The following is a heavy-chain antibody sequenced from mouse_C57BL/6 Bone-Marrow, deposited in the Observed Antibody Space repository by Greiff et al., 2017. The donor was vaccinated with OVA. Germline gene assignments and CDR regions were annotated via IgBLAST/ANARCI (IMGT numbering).Heavy chain of an antibody. CDR3: ARLFYAMDY. V-gene: IGHV4-1*01. Sequence: EVQLQQPGAGLVQPGGSLKLSCAASGIAFSRYWMSWVRRAPGQGLEWIGEINPNSSTINYAPSLKDKFIISRDNAKNTLYLQMSKVRSEDTALYYCARLFYAMDYWGQGTSVTVSS. J-gene: IGHJ4*01. CDR1: GIAFSRYW. CDR2: INPNSSTI.